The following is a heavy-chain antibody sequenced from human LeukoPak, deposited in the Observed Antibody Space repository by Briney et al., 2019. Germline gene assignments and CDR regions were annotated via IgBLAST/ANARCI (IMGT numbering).Heavy chain of an antibody. D-gene: IGHD4-17*01. Sequence: SETLSLTCAVYGGSFSGYYWSWIRQPPGKGLEWIGEINHSGSTNYNPSLKSRVTISVDTSKNQFSLKLSSVTAADTAVYYCARHGTVTTPSYYYYYMDVWGKGTTVTISS. J-gene: IGHJ6*03. CDR3: ARHGTVTTPSYYYYYMDV. V-gene: IGHV4-34*01. CDR1: GGSFSGYY. CDR2: INHSGST.